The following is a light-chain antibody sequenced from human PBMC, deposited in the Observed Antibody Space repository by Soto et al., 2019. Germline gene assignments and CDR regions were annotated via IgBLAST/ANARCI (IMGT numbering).Light chain of an antibody. CDR3: CSYAGSSTYVV. Sequence: QSALTQPASVSGSPGQSITISCTGTSSDVGSYNLVSWYQQHPGKAPKLMIYEGSNRPSGVSNRFSGSKSGNTASLTISGLQAEDEADYYCCSYAGSSTYVVFGGGTKQTVL. J-gene: IGLJ2*01. V-gene: IGLV2-23*01. CDR2: EGS. CDR1: SSDVGSYNL.